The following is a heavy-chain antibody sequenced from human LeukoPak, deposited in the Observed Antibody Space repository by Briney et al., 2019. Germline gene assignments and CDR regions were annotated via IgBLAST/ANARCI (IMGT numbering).Heavy chain of an antibody. CDR2: ISWNSGRI. CDR1: GFTFSSYG. V-gene: IGHV3-20*04. CDR3: ARNFDY. Sequence: GGSLRLSCEASGFTFSSYGITWVRQAPGKGLEWVSGISWNSGRIDYADSVKGRFTISRDNAKNSLYLQMNSLRAEDTAVYYCARNFDYWGQGTLVTVSS. J-gene: IGHJ4*02.